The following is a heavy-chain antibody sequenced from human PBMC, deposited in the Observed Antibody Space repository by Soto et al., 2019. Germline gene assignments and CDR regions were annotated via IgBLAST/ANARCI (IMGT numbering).Heavy chain of an antibody. CDR1: GFTFSSFA. CDR3: ARGGAWTPEGLGY. CDR2: ISSDVVYY. V-gene: IGHV3-30-3*01. J-gene: IGHJ4*02. D-gene: IGHD2-15*01. Sequence: QVQLVESGGGVVQPGRSLRLSCAASGFTFSSFAMHWVRQAPGKGLEWLAVISSDVVYYYYAESVKGRFTISRDNSKNTLYLQMNSLRNEDTAVYYCARGGAWTPEGLGYWGQGTLVTVSS.